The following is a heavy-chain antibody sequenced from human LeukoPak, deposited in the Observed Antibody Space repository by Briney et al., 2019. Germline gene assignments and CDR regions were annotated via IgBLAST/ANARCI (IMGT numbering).Heavy chain of an antibody. Sequence: GGSLRLSCAASGFTFSSLWMSWVRQAPGRGPEWVANINQDGGTTYYVASVKGRFTISRDNAKNSLSLQMSSLRAEDAAVYYCTKDRQGPNQYHMDVWGKGTTVTVSS. CDR2: INQDGGTT. J-gene: IGHJ6*03. CDR3: TKDRQGPNQYHMDV. CDR1: GFTFSSLW. V-gene: IGHV3-7*01.